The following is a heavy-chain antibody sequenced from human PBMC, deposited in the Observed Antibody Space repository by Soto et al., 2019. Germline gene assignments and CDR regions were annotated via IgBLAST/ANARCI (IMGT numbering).Heavy chain of an antibody. CDR3: ARDSGYISIFYYSYGLDV. CDR1: GFTFSSYW. V-gene: IGHV3-7*01. D-gene: IGHD3-10*01. Sequence: GGLRLSCAAAGFTFSSYWISWGRQPPGKGLEGGAKIKQDGSDKYYVESVKGRFTISRDNAKNSLYLQMNSLRAEDTAVYYCARDSGYISIFYYSYGLDVWGQGTPVTVSS. J-gene: IGHJ6*02. CDR2: IKQDGSDK.